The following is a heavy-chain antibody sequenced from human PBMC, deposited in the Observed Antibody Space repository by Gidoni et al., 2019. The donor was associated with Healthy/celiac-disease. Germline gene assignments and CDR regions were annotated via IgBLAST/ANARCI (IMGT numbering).Heavy chain of an antibody. J-gene: IGHJ6*02. CDR2: MSSSGSTI. Sequence: VQRVESGGGLVQPGGSLRPSCAAAGFTFRSYEMTWVRQAPGKGLECVSYMSSSGSTIYYADSLKGRFTISRDNAKNSLYLQMNSLRAEDTAVYYCARGGPYYDFWSGYYNYGMDVWGQGTTVTVSS. V-gene: IGHV3-48*03. D-gene: IGHD3-3*01. CDR1: GFTFRSYE. CDR3: ARGGPYYDFWSGYYNYGMDV.